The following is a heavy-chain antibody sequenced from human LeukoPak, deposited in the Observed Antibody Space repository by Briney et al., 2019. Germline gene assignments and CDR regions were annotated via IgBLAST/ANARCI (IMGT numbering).Heavy chain of an antibody. J-gene: IGHJ4*02. CDR1: GFTFSSYE. CDR3: ARDEGETVTTRYDY. Sequence: PGGSLRLSCAASGFTFSSYEMNWVRQAPGKGLEWVSYISSSGSTIYYADSVKGRFTISRDNAKNSLYLQMNSLRAEDTAVYYCARDEGETVTTRYDYWGQGTLVTVSS. CDR2: ISSSGSTI. V-gene: IGHV3-48*03. D-gene: IGHD4-17*01.